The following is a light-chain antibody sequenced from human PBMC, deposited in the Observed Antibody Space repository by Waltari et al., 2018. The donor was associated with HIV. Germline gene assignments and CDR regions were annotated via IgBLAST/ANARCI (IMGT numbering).Light chain of an antibody. V-gene: IGLV1-40*01. CDR2: DNN. J-gene: IGLJ2*01. CDR1: NSNIRAEYG. CDR3: QSYDSGLGGV. Sequence: QSVLTQPPSVSGAAGQSVTISCTGGNSNIRAEYGVPWYRQLPGTAPKLIIYDNNNRPSGVPDRFSGSKSGTSASLAITGLQAEDEADYYCQSYDSGLGGVFGGGTKLIVL.